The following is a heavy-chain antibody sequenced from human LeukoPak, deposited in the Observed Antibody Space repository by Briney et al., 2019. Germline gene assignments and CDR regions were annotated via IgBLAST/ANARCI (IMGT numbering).Heavy chain of an antibody. CDR2: INTNTGNP. D-gene: IGHD3-10*01. V-gene: IGHV7-4-1*02. J-gene: IGHJ6*02. CDR1: GYRFTWYA. Sequence: GASVTVSLKSTGYRFTWYAMNWVRQPPGQGLEWMGWINTNTGNPTNAHGLTGRFVFSLDTSVTTAYLQIISLTAEGTAGYYCARREDSGKLGGMDVWGQGTTVSVCS. CDR3: ARREDSGKLGGMDV.